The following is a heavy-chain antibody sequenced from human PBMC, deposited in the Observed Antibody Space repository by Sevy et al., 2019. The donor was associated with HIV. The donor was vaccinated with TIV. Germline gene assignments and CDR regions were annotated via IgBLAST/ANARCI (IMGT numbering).Heavy chain of an antibody. CDR3: AKDGGLGYCSGGSCSSEGSS. CDR1: GFTFDDYS. D-gene: IGHD2-15*01. Sequence: GGSLRLSCAASGFTFDDYSMHWVRQAPGKGLEWVSGISWNSGSIDYADSVKGRFTISRDNAKNSLYLQMNSLRAEDTALYYCAKDGGLGYCSGGSCSSEGSSWGQGTMVTVSS. V-gene: IGHV3-9*01. CDR2: ISWNSGSI. J-gene: IGHJ3*01.